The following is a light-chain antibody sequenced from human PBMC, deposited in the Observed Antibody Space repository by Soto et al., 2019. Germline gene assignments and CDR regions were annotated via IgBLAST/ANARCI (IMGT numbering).Light chain of an antibody. CDR3: MQALQTPLFT. Sequence: DIVMTQSPLYLPVTPGEPASISCRSSQSLLHSDGYNYLDWHLQKPGQSPQLLIYLGSNRASGVPERVSGSGSGSDFTLKISRVEAEDVGVYYCMQALQTPLFTFGPGTKVDLK. CDR1: QSLLHSDGYNY. CDR2: LGS. J-gene: IGKJ3*01. V-gene: IGKV2-28*01.